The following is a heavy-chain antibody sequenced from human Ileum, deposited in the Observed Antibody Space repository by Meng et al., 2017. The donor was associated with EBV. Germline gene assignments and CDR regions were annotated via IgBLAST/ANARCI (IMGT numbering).Heavy chain of an antibody. J-gene: IGHJ4*02. CDR2: FYFGGST. D-gene: IGHD6-19*01. CDR1: AYSTISHRYL. V-gene: IGHV4-39*07. Sequence: HLLRQGGGRGGVNTSVTPPLDCTDAAYSTISHRYLWDGSQSPPRKGVEWIRNFYFGGSTYYKPSLRSRVTISGDTSNNQFSLKLTTLTSADTALYYCAREDIIGWFRLDHWGPGSLVTVSS. CDR3: AREDIIGWFRLDH.